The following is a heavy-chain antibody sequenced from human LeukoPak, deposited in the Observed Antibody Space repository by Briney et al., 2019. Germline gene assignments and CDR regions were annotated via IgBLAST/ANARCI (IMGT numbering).Heavy chain of an antibody. Sequence: ASVKVSCKASEYTFTNYYMHGVRQAPGQALGWLEWINPTSGGTNYAQKFQGRVTMTRDTSISTAYMELSRLRSDDTAVYYCARDEGSSGWYYYDSSGYYWGQGTLVTVSS. J-gene: IGHJ4*02. CDR2: INPTSGGT. CDR3: ARDEGSSGWYYYDSSGYY. D-gene: IGHD3-22*01. CDR1: EYTFTNYY. V-gene: IGHV1-2*02.